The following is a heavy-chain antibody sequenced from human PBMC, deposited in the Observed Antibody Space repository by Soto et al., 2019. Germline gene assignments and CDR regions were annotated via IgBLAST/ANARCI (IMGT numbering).Heavy chain of an antibody. V-gene: IGHV3-23*01. Sequence: EVHLLESGGGLIQPGGSLRLSCVGSKFTFSAYAMGWVRQSPGKGLEWVSSISGSEDVTYYADSVKGRFSISRDNSKKTLYLQLNSLRVEDTAIYFCAKGADRPWFGEAYFPDFRGQGTHVIVST. D-gene: IGHD3-10*01. CDR1: KFTFSAYA. J-gene: IGHJ4*02. CDR3: AKGADRPWFGEAYFPDF. CDR2: ISGSEDVT.